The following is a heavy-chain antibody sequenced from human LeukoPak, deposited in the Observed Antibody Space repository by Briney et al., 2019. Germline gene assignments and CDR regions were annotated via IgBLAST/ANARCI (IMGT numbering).Heavy chain of an antibody. V-gene: IGHV4-34*01. D-gene: IGHD1-1*01. CDR2: INHSGST. Sequence: PSETLSLTXAVYGGSFRGYYWSWIRQPPGKGLEWIGEINHSGSTNYNPSLKSRVTISVDTSKNQFSLKLSSVTAADTAVYYCVRGPLGYPNYYYYYMDVWGKGTTVTVSS. J-gene: IGHJ6*03. CDR3: VRGPLGYPNYYYYYMDV. CDR1: GGSFRGYY.